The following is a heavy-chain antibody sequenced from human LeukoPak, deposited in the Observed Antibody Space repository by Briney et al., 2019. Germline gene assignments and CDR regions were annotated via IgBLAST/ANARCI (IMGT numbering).Heavy chain of an antibody. D-gene: IGHD3-10*01. J-gene: IGHJ6*04. CDR1: GGSFSGYC. CDR3: YGSGSFYYYYGMDV. V-gene: IGHV4-34*01. Sequence: PSETLSLTCAVYGGSFSGYCWSWIRQPPGKGLEWIGEINHSGSTNYNPSLKSRVTISVDTSKNQFSLKLSSVTAADTAVYYCYGSGSFYYYYGMDVWGKGTTVTVSS. CDR2: INHSGST.